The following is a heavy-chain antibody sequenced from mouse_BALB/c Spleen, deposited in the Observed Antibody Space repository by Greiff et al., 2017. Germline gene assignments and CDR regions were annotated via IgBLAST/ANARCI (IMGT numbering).Heavy chain of an antibody. CDR2: INPDSSTI. CDR1: GFDFSRYW. V-gene: IGHV4-1*02. J-gene: IGHJ1*01. Sequence: EVKLLESGGGLVQPGGSLKLSCAASGFDFSRYWMSWVRQAPGKGLEWIGEINPDSSTINYTPSLKDKFIISRDNAKNTLYLQMSNVRSEDTALYYCARRGYGNYWYFDVWGAGTTVTVSS. CDR3: ARRGYGNYWYFDV. D-gene: IGHD2-1*01.